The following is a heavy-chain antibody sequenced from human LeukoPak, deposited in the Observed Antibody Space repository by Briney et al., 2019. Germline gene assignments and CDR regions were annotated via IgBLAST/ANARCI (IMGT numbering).Heavy chain of an antibody. J-gene: IGHJ4*02. Sequence: ASVKVSSKASGDTCTAYYMHWVRHAPGQRLEWRGWIKPNSGGTNYGQTSQGRVTMTRDTSISTVYMEVSGLRSDDTAEYYCAREYCSGGSCYSAFDYWGQGTLVTVSS. D-gene: IGHD2-15*01. CDR2: IKPNSGGT. CDR3: AREYCSGGSCYSAFDY. CDR1: GDTCTAYY. V-gene: IGHV1-2*02.